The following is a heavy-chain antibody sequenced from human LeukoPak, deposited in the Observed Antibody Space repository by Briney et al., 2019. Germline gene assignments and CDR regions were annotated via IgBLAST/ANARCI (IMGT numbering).Heavy chain of an antibody. J-gene: IGHJ3*02. CDR1: GFTFSTYN. Sequence: PGGSLRLSCAASGFTFSTYNMNWVRQAPGKGLEWVSSISSSSSYIYYADSVKGRFTISRDNAKNSLYLQMNSLRAEDTAVYYCARGVYGSGSYRTFDAFDIWGQGTMVTVSS. CDR3: ARGVYGSGSYRTFDAFDI. CDR2: ISSSSSYI. D-gene: IGHD3-10*01. V-gene: IGHV3-21*01.